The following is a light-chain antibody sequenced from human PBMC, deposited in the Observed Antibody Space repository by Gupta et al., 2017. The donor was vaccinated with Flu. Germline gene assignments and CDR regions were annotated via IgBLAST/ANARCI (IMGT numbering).Light chain of an antibody. CDR1: NSDIGTNT. CDR3: ARGDDSRVI. Sequence: SVLTQPPSASGTPGQRVTISCSGSNSDIGTNTVNCYQHLPGTAPKLLIYANNRRPSGVPDRFSGSKSGTSASLAIRGLQSDDEAYYYCARGDDSRVIFGGGTKLTVL. CDR2: ANN. V-gene: IGLV1-44*01. J-gene: IGLJ2*01.